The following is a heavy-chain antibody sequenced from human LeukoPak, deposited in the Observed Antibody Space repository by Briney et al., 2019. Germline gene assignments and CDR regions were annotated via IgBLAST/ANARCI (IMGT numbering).Heavy chain of an antibody. D-gene: IGHD2-2*01. CDR1: DGSFSGYY. J-gene: IGHJ4*02. CDR2: INHSGST. V-gene: IGHV4-34*01. CDR3: ARLRRGIVVVPAVKRGFDY. Sequence: PSETLSLTCAVYDGSFSGYYWSWIRQPPGKGLEWIGEINHSGSTNYNPSLKSRVTISVDTSKSQFSLKLSSVTAADTAVYYCARLRRGIVVVPAVKRGFDYWGQGTLVTVSS.